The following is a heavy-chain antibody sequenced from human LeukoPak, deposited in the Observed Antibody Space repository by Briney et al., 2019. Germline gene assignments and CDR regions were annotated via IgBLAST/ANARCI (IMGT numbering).Heavy chain of an antibody. J-gene: IGHJ4*02. D-gene: IGHD6-13*01. CDR3: ARSPRRCCGSWYDCYFDY. V-gene: IGHV1-46*01. CDR2: INPSGGST. Sequence: SVKVSCKASRYTFTSYYIHWVRQAPGQGLEWMGIINPSGGSTSYAQKFQGRVTMTRDTSTSTCYMELSSLRSEDTAVYYCARSPRRCCGSWYDCYFDYWGQGTLVTVSS. CDR1: RYTFTSYY.